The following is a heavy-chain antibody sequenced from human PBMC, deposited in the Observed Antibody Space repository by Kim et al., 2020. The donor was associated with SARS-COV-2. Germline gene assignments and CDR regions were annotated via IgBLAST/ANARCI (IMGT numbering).Heavy chain of an antibody. CDR2: INTYNGDT. D-gene: IGHD3-22*01. CDR1: GYTFTSYG. CDR3: AKLDRLLVLATGYDSSGHFPDY. Sequence: ASVKVSCKTSGYTFTSYGISWVRQAPGQGLEWMGYINTYNGDTDYAQRFQGRVTMTADTSTTTAYMELRSLGSDDTAVYFCAKLDRLLVLATGYDSSGHFPDYWGQGTLVTVSS. J-gene: IGHJ4*02. V-gene: IGHV1-18*04.